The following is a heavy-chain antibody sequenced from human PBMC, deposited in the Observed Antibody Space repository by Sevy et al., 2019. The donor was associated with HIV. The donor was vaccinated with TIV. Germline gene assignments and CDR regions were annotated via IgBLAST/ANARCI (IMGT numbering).Heavy chain of an antibody. Sequence: GGSLRLSCVASGFTFRDYSMSWVRQAPGKGLEWVSTFSFGCGQINYADSVKGRFTISRDNSKNSFYLQMNNLRAADTAIYFCAREGCTKPHDYWGQGTLVTVSS. CDR1: GFTFRDYS. J-gene: IGHJ4*02. V-gene: IGHV3-23*01. D-gene: IGHD2-8*01. CDR3: AREGCTKPHDY. CDR2: FSFGCGQI.